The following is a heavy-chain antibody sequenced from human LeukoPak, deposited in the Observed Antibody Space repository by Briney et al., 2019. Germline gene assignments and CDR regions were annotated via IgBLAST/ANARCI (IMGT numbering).Heavy chain of an antibody. CDR2: IHSSGNT. D-gene: IGHD3-22*01. J-gene: IGHJ5*02. Sequence: PSATLSLTCTVSGYSISSGYYWGWIRQPPGKRLEWVASIHSSGNTYYSPTLKSRVTISVDTSKNQFSLKLSSVTAADTAVYYCARDERITMIVVVITWGQGTLVTVSS. CDR1: GYSISSGYY. V-gene: IGHV4-38-2*02. CDR3: ARDERITMIVVVIT.